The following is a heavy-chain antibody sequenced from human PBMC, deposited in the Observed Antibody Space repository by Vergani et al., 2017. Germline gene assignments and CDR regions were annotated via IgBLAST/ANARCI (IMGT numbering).Heavy chain of an antibody. CDR2: IYYSGST. V-gene: IGHV4-59*01. D-gene: IGHD6-25*01. CDR1: GGSISSYY. J-gene: IGHJ6*03. CDR3: ARGDSSEDPRYYYYYMGV. Sequence: QVQLQESGPGLVKPSETLSLTCTVSGGSISSYYWSWIRQPPGKGLEWIGYIYYSGSTNYNPSLKSRVTISVDTSKNQFSLKLSSVTAADTAVYYCARGDSSEDPRYYYYYMGVWGKGTTVTVSS.